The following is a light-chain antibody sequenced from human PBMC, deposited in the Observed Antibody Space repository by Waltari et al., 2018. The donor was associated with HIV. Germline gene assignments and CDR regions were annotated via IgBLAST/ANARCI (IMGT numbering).Light chain of an antibody. Sequence: DIQMTQSPSSLSASVGDRVTITRLASQGVGSYLAWYRHKPGKAPDLLIYGASNLQSGVSSRFSGSGSETNFTLTITNLQPEDVETYYCQKYNNVPQTFGQGNTVEI. V-gene: IGKV1-27*01. CDR2: GAS. J-gene: IGKJ1*01. CDR1: QGVGSY. CDR3: QKYNNVPQT.